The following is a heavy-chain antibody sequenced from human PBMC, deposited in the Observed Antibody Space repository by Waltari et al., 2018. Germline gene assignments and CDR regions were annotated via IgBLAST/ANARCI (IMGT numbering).Heavy chain of an antibody. V-gene: IGHV3-74*01. Sequence: EVQLVESGGGLVQPGGSLRLSCAASGFTFSRHWMHWVRQAPGEGLVWVSRIKNDETTTNYVDSVKGRFTISRDNAKNTLFLQMNGLRAEDTAVYYCARDRLFDRADYHPMFDYWGRGTLVTVSS. D-gene: IGHD3-16*01. CDR2: IKNDETTT. J-gene: IGHJ4*02. CDR3: ARDRLFDRADYHPMFDY. CDR1: GFTFSRHW.